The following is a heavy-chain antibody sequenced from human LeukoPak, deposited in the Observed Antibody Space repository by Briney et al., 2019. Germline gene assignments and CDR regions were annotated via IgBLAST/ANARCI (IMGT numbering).Heavy chain of an antibody. Sequence: SETLSLTCTVSGGSISSYYWSWIRQPPGKGLEWIGYICYSGSTNYNASLKSRVTISVDTSKKQLSLKLSSVTAADTAVYYCARVYYSSSYDYWYFDLWGRGTLVTVSS. CDR1: GGSISSYY. J-gene: IGHJ2*01. CDR2: ICYSGST. CDR3: ARVYYSSSYDYWYFDL. D-gene: IGHD6-13*01. V-gene: IGHV4-59*01.